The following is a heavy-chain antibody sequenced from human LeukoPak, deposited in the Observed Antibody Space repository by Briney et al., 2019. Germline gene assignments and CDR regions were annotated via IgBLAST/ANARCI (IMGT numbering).Heavy chain of an antibody. J-gene: IGHJ4*02. CDR2: INHSGST. V-gene: IGHV4-34*01. Sequence: SETLSLTCAVYGGSFSDYYWTWTRQPPGKGLEWIGEINHSGSTNYNPSLKSRVTMSVDTSKSQFSLKLSSVTAADTAVYHCARSFDYDSRGYYLNYWGQGTLIAVSS. D-gene: IGHD3-22*01. CDR3: ARSFDYDSRGYYLNY. CDR1: GGSFSDYY.